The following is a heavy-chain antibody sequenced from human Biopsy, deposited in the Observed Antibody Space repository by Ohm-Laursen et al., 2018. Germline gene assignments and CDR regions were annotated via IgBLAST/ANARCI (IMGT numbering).Heavy chain of an antibody. V-gene: IGHV4-59*08. CDR2: ISYSGNT. D-gene: IGHD6-19*01. CDR3: ATTTMDTSGWYGNYFDS. J-gene: IGHJ4*02. Sequence: SETLSLTCAVTYGSISGHYWSWIRQPPGKGLEWTGYISYSGNTNYNPSLKSRVTMSVDTSKNQFSLKVYSVTAADTAIYYCATTTMDTSGWYGNYFDSWGQGALVTVSS. CDR1: YGSISGHY.